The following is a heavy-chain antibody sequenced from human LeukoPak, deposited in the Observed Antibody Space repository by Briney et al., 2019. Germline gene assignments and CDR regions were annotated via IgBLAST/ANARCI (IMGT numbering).Heavy chain of an antibody. Sequence: GTSLRLSCVASGFTFSSYAMSWVRQAPGKGLEWVSVISGSGGTTYYADSVKGRFTISRDNSKNTLDLQMNSLRVEDMAVYYCAKKFGSSNWYVGFDYWGQGTRVTVSS. J-gene: IGHJ4*02. CDR1: GFTFSSYA. D-gene: IGHD6-19*01. CDR2: ISGSGGTT. CDR3: AKKFGSSNWYVGFDY. V-gene: IGHV3-23*01.